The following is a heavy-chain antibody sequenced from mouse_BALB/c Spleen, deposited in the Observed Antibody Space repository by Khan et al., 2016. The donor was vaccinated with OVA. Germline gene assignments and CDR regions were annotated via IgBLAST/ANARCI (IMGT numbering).Heavy chain of an antibody. V-gene: IGHV1-85*01. D-gene: IGHD1-1*02. J-gene: IGHJ1*01. CDR2: IFPGDDST. CDR3: ARHYYGGNLYWYFDV. Sequence: QVQLKQSGAELVKPGASVKLSCKASGYTFTSYDINWVRQRPEQGLEWMGWIFPGDDSTKYNEKFKGKATLTTDKSSSTAYMQLSRLSSEDSSVYFGARHYYGGNLYWYFDVWRAGTTVTVSS. CDR1: GYTFTSYD.